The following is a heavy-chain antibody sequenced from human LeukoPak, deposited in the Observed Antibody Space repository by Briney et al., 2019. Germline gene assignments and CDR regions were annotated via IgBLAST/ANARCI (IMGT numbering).Heavy chain of an antibody. CDR1: GFTFDDYA. D-gene: IGHD4-17*01. CDR3: AKDRSLAVTTGYFDY. V-gene: IGHV3-9*01. CDR2: ISWNSGSI. Sequence: GRSLRLSCAASGFTFDDYAMHWVRQAPGKGLEWVSGISWNSGSIGYADSVKGRFTISRDNAKNSLYLQMNSLRAEGTALYYCAKDRSLAVTTGYFDYWGQGTLVTVSS. J-gene: IGHJ4*02.